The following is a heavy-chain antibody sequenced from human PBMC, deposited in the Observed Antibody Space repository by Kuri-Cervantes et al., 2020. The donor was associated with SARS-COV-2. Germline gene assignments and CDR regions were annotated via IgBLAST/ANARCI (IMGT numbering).Heavy chain of an antibody. CDR1: GYNYVDYW. D-gene: IGHD2-15*01. J-gene: IGHJ3*02. CDR2: IFPADSDT. CDR3: ARGRIQGDIFDM. Sequence: LRLSCNASGYNYVDYWVGWVRQMPGKGLEWMGIIFPADSDTRYSPSFQGQVTISADKSINTAYLQWRSLKASDTAKYYCARGRIQGDIFDMWGQGTMVTVSS. V-gene: IGHV5-51*01.